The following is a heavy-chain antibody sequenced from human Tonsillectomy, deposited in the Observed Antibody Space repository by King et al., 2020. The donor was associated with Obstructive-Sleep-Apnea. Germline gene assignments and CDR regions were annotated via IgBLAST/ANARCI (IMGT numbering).Heavy chain of an antibody. D-gene: IGHD5-12*01. Sequence: VQLVESGGGVVQPGRSLRLSCAASGFTFSSYAMHWVRQAPGKGLEWVAVISYDGSNKYYADSVKGRFTISRDNSKNTLYLQMNSLRAEDTAVYYCARGDSGYLEKNDAFDIWGQGTMVTVSS. CDR1: GFTFSSYA. CDR2: ISYDGSNK. J-gene: IGHJ3*02. CDR3: ARGDSGYLEKNDAFDI. V-gene: IGHV3-30-3*01.